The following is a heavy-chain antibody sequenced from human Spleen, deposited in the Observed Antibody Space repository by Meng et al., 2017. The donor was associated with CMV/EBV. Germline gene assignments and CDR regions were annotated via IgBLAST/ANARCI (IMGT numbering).Heavy chain of an antibody. CDR3: VGLIVGNGGRGH. Sequence: TIWGGSVGRGNYHGSGGREATGKGREWNGQKVYGGSTNYNPSHKSRLSISVETAKNQFSLKLNSVTAADTAVYYCVGLIVGNGGRGHWGQGTLVTVSS. J-gene: IGHJ4*02. CDR2: KVYGGST. V-gene: IGHV4-61*01. CDR1: GGSVGRGNYH. D-gene: IGHD2/OR15-2a*01.